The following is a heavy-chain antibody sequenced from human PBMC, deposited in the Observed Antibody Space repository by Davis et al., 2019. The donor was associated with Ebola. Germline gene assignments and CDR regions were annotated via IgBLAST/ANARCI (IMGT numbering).Heavy chain of an antibody. CDR3: ARGENHHQLPQYYFDY. CDR2: ISSSSSYI. D-gene: IGHD2-2*01. CDR1: GFTFSSYS. V-gene: IGHV3-21*01. J-gene: IGHJ4*02. Sequence: GESLKISCAASGFTFSSYSMNWVRQAPGKGLEWVSSISSSSSYIYYADSVKGRFTISRDNAKNSLYLQMNSLRAEDTAVYYCARGENHHQLPQYYFDYWGQGTLVTVSS.